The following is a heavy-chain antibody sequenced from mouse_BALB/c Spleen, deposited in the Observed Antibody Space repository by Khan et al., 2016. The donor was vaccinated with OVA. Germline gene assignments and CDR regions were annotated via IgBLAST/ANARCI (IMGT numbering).Heavy chain of an antibody. CDR1: GYSFTGYF. Sequence: VQLKQSGPELVKPGASVKISCTASGYSFTGYFMNWVMQSHGKSLEWIGRINPHIGEAFYNQKFKGKATLTVDESSSTAHMELRSLASEDSAVYYCARKNGSDFDYWGQGTNLPVSS. J-gene: IGHJ2*01. CDR2: INPHIGEA. CDR3: ARKNGSDFDY. D-gene: IGHD1-1*01. V-gene: IGHV1-20*02.